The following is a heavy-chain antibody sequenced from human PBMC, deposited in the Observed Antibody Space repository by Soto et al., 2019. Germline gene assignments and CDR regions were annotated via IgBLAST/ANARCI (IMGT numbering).Heavy chain of an antibody. Sequence: GGSLRLSCAASGFTFSSYDMHWVRQATGKGLEWVSAIGTAGDTYYPGSVKGRFTISRENAKNSLYLQMNSLRAEDTAVYYCARVDSSSSFDYWGQGTLVTVSS. CDR1: GFTFSSYD. D-gene: IGHD6-6*01. J-gene: IGHJ4*02. CDR2: IGTAGDT. V-gene: IGHV3-13*01. CDR3: ARVDSSSSFDY.